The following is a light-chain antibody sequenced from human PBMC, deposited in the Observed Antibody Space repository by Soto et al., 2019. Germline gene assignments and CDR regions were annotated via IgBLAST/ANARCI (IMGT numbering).Light chain of an antibody. Sequence: QSALTQPPSASGSPGQSVTISCTGTSSDVGAYNYVSWYQQLPGKAPKLIIYEVSKRPSGVPNRFSGSKSGNTASLTISGLQAEDEADYYCSSYTSSSTPFYVFGTGTKVTVL. V-gene: IGLV2-8*01. CDR2: EVS. J-gene: IGLJ1*01. CDR1: SSDVGAYNY. CDR3: SSYTSSSTPFYV.